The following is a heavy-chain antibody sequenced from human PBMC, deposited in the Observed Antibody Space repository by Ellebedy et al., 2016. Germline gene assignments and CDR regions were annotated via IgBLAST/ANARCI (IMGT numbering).Heavy chain of an antibody. V-gene: IGHV3-23*01. Sequence: GESLKISCVASGFTFSSYAMSWVRQAPAKGLQWVSTISVSGGTTYYVDSVKGRFTISRDNSKNTLGLQMTSLRGEDTAVYYCAKYNRPVVGFHGMDVWGQGTTVTVSS. J-gene: IGHJ6*02. CDR1: GFTFSSYA. CDR3: AKYNRPVVGFHGMDV. CDR2: ISVSGGTT. D-gene: IGHD4-23*01.